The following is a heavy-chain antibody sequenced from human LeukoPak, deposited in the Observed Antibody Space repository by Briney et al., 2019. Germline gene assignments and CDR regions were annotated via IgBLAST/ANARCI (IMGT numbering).Heavy chain of an antibody. CDR3: ARLGLYSSSSAGGFYFDY. V-gene: IGHV4-59*08. D-gene: IGHD6-6*01. Sequence: PSETLSLTCTVSGGSISSYYWSWIRQPPGKGLEWIGYIYYSGSTNYNPSLKSRVTISVDTSKNQFSLKLSSVTAADTAVYYCARLGLYSSSSAGGFYFDYWGQGTLVTVSS. J-gene: IGHJ4*02. CDR1: GGSISSYY. CDR2: IYYSGST.